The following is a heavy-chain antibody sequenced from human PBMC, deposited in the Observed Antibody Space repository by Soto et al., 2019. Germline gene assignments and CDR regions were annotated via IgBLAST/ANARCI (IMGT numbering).Heavy chain of an antibody. J-gene: IGHJ6*03. V-gene: IGHV3-23*01. CDR3: AKDYIAALSHYYYMDV. CDR1: GFTFSSYA. D-gene: IGHD6-6*01. CDR2: ISGSGGST. Sequence: GGSLRLSCAASGFTFSSYAMSWVRQAPGKGLEWVSAISGSGGSTYYADSVKGRFTISRDNSKNTLYLQMNSLRAEDTAVYYCAKDYIAALSHYYYMDVWGKGTTVTVSS.